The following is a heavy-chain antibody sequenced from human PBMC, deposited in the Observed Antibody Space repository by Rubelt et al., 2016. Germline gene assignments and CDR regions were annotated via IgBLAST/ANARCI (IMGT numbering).Heavy chain of an antibody. D-gene: IGHD3-16*01. CDR3: AKEIRALVGFGHDS. J-gene: IGHJ5*01. V-gene: IGHV3-23*01. CDR1: GFTFSRNA. Sequence: EVQLLESGGGLVQFGGSLRLSCAASGFTFSRNAMTWVRQVPGMGLEWVSSITASGGNTYYADSVKGRFTISRDESAKTLSLEMTSLRVEDTAIYYCAKEIRALVGFGHDSWGQGILVTVSS. CDR2: ITASGGNT.